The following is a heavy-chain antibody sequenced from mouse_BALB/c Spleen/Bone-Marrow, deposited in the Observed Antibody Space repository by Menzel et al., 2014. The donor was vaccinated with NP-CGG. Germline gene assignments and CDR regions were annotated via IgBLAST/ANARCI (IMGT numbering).Heavy chain of an antibody. D-gene: IGHD1-2*01. CDR1: GYTFTDYE. V-gene: IGHV1-15*01. CDR2: IDPETGGT. J-gene: IGHJ2*01. Sequence: VKVVESGAELVRPGASVTLSCKASGYTFTDYEMHWVKQTPVHGLEWIGAIDPETGGTAYNQKFKGKATLTADKSSSTAYMERRILTSEDSAVYCYTRRRLITTAPFDYWGQGTTLTVSS. CDR3: TRRRLITTAPFDY.